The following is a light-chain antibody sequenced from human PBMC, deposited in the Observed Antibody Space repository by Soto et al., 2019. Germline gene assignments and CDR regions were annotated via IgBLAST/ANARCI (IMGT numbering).Light chain of an antibody. CDR3: QQRSNWPLT. Sequence: ESVLIQSPAILSLSQGERATLSCRASQSLSNYLAWYQQKPGQAPRLLIYDASNRATGIPARFSGSGSGTDFTLTISSLEPEDFAVYYCQQRSNWPLTFGGGTKVDIK. CDR1: QSLSNY. V-gene: IGKV3-11*01. J-gene: IGKJ4*01. CDR2: DAS.